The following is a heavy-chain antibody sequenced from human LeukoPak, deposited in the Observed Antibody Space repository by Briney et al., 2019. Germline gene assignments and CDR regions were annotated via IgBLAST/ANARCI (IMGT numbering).Heavy chain of an antibody. CDR1: GGSINGGSYY. D-gene: IGHD3-16*01. CDR2: IFTTGST. CDR3: ARDRNWGRGYFDL. Sequence: ASQTLSLTCSVSGGSINGGSYYRSWIRQPAGKPLEWIGHIFTTGSTSYNPSLRTRVTISEDSSKDQFSLNLKSVTAADTAVYYCARDRNWGRGYFDLWGRGTLVIVSS. J-gene: IGHJ2*01. V-gene: IGHV4-61*09.